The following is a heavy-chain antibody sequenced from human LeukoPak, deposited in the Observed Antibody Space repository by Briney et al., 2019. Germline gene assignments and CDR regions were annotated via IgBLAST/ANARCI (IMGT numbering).Heavy chain of an antibody. J-gene: IGHJ4*02. Sequence: PSETLSLTXTVSGGPLSSYYWSWIRQPPGKGLEWIGNIYYSGSTNYTPSLKSRVTISVDTSKNQFSLKVSSVTAADTAVYYCARDGGGKSRPFDYWGQGTPVTVSS. CDR2: IYYSGST. D-gene: IGHD4-23*01. CDR3: ARDGGGKSRPFDY. CDR1: GGPLSSYY. V-gene: IGHV4-59*01.